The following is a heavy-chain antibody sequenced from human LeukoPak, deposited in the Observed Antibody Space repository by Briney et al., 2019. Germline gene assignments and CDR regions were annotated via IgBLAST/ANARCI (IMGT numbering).Heavy chain of an antibody. CDR3: TREPTDFWSGYYLDY. Sequence: GGSLRLSCAASGFTFDDYAMHWVRQAPGEGLEWVGFIRSKAYGGTTEYAASVKGRFTISRDDSKSIAYLQMNSLKTEDTAVYYCTREPTDFWSGYYLDYWGQGTLVTVSS. D-gene: IGHD3-3*01. V-gene: IGHV3-49*04. CDR1: GFTFDDYA. J-gene: IGHJ4*02. CDR2: IRSKAYGGTT.